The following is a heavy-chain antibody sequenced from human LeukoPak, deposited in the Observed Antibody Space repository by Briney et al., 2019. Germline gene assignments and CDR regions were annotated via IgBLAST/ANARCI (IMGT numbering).Heavy chain of an antibody. V-gene: IGHV1-2*02. CDR1: GYTFTGYY. CDR2: INPNSGGT. CDR3: ARFEATNPYYYGMDV. J-gene: IGHJ6*02. Sequence: GASVKVSCKASGYTFTGYYMHWVRQAPGQGLEWMGWINPNSGGTNYAQKFQGRVTMTSDTSISTAYMELSRLRSDDTAVYYCARFEATNPYYYGMDVWGQGTTVTVSS. D-gene: IGHD5-12*01.